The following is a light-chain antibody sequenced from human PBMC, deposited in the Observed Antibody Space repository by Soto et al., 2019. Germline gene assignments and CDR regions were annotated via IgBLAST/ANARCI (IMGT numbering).Light chain of an antibody. CDR3: QQYNSYPWT. CDR2: DAS. J-gene: IGKJ1*01. CDR1: QSINRR. V-gene: IGKV1-5*01. Sequence: DIQMTQSPSTLSASVGDRFTITCRASQSINRRLAWYQQKPGKAPNLLIYDASTLESGVPARFSGGDSGTEFTLTISSLQPDDFTTFYCQQYNSYPWTFGQGTKVDIK.